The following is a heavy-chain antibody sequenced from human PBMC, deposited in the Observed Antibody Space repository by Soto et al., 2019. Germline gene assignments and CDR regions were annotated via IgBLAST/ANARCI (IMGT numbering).Heavy chain of an antibody. CDR2: ISSSSRTI. J-gene: IGHJ2*01. CDR3: ARSPAAVDRVYWYFDL. CDR1: GFTFSSHS. Sequence: EVQLVESGGGLVQPGGSLRLSCAASGFTFSSHSMNWVGQAPGKGVEWVSYISSSSRTIYYADSVKGRFTISRDNAKNSLYLQLSSLRAEDTAVYYCARSPAAVDRVYWYFDLWGRGTLVTVSS. V-gene: IGHV3-48*01. D-gene: IGHD6-19*01.